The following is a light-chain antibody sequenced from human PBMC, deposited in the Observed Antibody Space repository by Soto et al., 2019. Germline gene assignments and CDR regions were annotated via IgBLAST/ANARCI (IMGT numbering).Light chain of an antibody. V-gene: IGLV2-14*01. CDR3: SSYTSSSTLLYV. J-gene: IGLJ1*01. CDR1: SSDVGGYNY. Sequence: QSALTQPRSVSGSPGQSITISCTGTSSDVGGYNYVSWYQQHPGKAPKLMIYDVSNRPSGVSNPLSGSTSGNTASLTISGLQAEDEADYYCSSYTSSSTLLYVFGTGTKVTVL. CDR2: DVS.